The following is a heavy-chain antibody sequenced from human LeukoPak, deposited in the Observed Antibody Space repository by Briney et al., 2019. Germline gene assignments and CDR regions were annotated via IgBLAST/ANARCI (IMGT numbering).Heavy chain of an antibody. CDR1: GGSFSGYY. V-gene: IGHV4-34*01. CDR3: ARGTVTYNWFDP. D-gene: IGHD4-17*01. Sequence: SETLSLTCAVYGGSFSGYYWSWIRQPPGKGLEWIGEINHSGSTNYNPSPKSRVTISVDTPKNQFSLKLSSVTAADTAVYYCARGTVTYNWFDPWGQGTLVTVSS. CDR2: INHSGST. J-gene: IGHJ5*02.